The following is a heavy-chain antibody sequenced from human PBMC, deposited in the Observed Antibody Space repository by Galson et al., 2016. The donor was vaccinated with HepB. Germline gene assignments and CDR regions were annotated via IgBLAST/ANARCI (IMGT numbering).Heavy chain of an antibody. V-gene: IGHV1-18*01. CDR3: ARDPAGAVAGISHWRDP. D-gene: IGHD6-19*01. CDR1: GYSFSSFG. J-gene: IGHJ5*02. CDR2: VNAFTGNT. Sequence: SVKVSCKASGYSFSSFGMSWVRQAPGQGLEWLAWVNAFTGNTTYAQKVEGRASVTTDTSTSTVYLDLRSLRNDDTAVYYCARDPAGAVAGISHWRDPWGQGTLVTGSS.